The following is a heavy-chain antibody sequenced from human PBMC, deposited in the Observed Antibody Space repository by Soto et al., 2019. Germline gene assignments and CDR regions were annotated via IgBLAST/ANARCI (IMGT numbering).Heavy chain of an antibody. CDR1: GYTFTSYY. CDR3: ARDSIVTYYDLWSGPDFSYYYYYGMDV. CDR2: INPSGGST. D-gene: IGHD3-3*01. V-gene: IGHV1-46*01. J-gene: IGHJ6*02. Sequence: ASVKVSCKASGYTFTSYYMHWVRQAPGQGLEWMGIINPSGGSTSYAQKFQGRVTMTRDTSTSTAYMELSSLRSEDTAVYYCARDSIVTYYDLWSGPDFSYYYYYGMDVWGQGTTVTVSS.